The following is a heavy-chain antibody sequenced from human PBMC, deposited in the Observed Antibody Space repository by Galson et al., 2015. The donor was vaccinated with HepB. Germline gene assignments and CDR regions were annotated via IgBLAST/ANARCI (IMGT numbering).Heavy chain of an antibody. V-gene: IGHV4-31*03. J-gene: IGHJ6*02. D-gene: IGHD4-23*01. CDR3: ARSDYGGNDARPPAKYGMDV. CDR2: IYYSGST. CDR1: GGSISSGGYY. Sequence: TLSLTCTVSGGSISSGGYYWSWIRQHPGKGLEWIGYIYYSGSTYYNPSLKSRVTISVDTSKNQFSLKLSSVTAADTAVYYCARSDYGGNDARPPAKYGMDVWGQGTTVTVSS.